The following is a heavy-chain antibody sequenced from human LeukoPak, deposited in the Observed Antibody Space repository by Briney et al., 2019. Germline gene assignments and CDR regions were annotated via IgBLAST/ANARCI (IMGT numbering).Heavy chain of an antibody. CDR2: INPSGGST. CDR1: GYTFTSYF. CDR3: ARATGPRVGATSQEYYFDY. J-gene: IGHJ4*02. D-gene: IGHD1-26*01. Sequence: ASVKVSCKASGYTFTSYFMHWMRQAPGQGLEWIGIINPSGGSTSYTQKFQGRVTMTRDTSTSTVYMELNSLRSEDTAVYYCARATGPRVGATSQEYYFDYWGQGTLVTVSS. V-gene: IGHV1-46*01.